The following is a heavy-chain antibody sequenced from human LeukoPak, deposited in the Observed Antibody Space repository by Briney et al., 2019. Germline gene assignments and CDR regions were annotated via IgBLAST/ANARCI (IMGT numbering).Heavy chain of an antibody. Sequence: GGSLRLSCAASGFTFSSYAMSWVRQAPGKGLEWVSAISGSGGSTYYADSVKGRVTISRDNSKNTLYLQMNSLRAEDTAVYYCAKAPNYDSSGYYYVSYFDYWGQGTLVTVSS. D-gene: IGHD3-22*01. CDR3: AKAPNYDSSGYYYVSYFDY. CDR1: GFTFSSYA. V-gene: IGHV3-23*01. CDR2: ISGSGGST. J-gene: IGHJ4*02.